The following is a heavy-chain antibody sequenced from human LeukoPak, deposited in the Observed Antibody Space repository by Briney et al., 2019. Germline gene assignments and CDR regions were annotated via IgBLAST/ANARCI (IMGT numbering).Heavy chain of an antibody. CDR1: GFTFSSYS. CDR3: AGLRLGELSPNDY. Sequence: GGSLRLSCAASGFTFSSYSMNWVRQAPGKGLEWVSSISSSSSYIYYADSVKGRFTISRDNAKNSLYLQMNSLRAEDTAVYYCAGLRLGELSPNDYWGQGTLVTVSS. V-gene: IGHV3-21*01. D-gene: IGHD3-16*02. CDR2: ISSSSSYI. J-gene: IGHJ4*02.